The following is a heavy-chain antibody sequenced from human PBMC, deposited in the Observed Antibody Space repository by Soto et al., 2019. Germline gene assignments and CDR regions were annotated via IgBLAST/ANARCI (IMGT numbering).Heavy chain of an antibody. V-gene: IGHV3-23*01. D-gene: IGHD6-13*01. CDR3: AKDFAAGTVYYGMDV. CDR1: GFTFSSYA. J-gene: IGHJ6*02. Sequence: EVQLLESGGGLVQPGGSLRLSCAASGFTFSSYAMSWVRQAPGKGLEWVPATSGSGGSTYYAVSVKGRFTISRDNSKYTLYLQMNSLRAEDTAVYYCAKDFAAGTVYYGMDVWGQGTTVTVSS. CDR2: TSGSGGST.